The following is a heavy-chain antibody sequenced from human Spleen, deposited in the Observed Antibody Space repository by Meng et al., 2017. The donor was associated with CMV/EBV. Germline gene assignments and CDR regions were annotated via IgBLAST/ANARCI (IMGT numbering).Heavy chain of an antibody. CDR3: AAYSNYWY. V-gene: IGHV1-46*01. D-gene: IGHD4-11*01. Sequence: ASVQVSCKASGYTFITYYIHWVRQAPGQGLEWMGIINPRGGTTHYAQKFQGRVTMTIDTSTSTVYMELSSLRSEDTAVYYCAAYSNYWYWGQGTLVTVSS. CDR2: INPRGGTT. CDR1: GYTFITYY. J-gene: IGHJ4*02.